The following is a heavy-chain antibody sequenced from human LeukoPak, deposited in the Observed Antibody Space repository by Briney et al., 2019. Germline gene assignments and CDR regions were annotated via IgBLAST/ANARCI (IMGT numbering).Heavy chain of an antibody. CDR3: AKVVAAINWFDP. J-gene: IGHJ5*02. V-gene: IGHV1-18*01. CDR1: GYTFASYG. D-gene: IGHD2-15*01. CDR2: ISAYNGNT. Sequence: ASVKVSCKASGYTFASYGISWVRQAPGQGLEWMGWISAYNGNTNYAQKLQGRVTMTTDTSTSTAYMELRSLSSDDTAVYYCAKVVAAINWFDPWGQGTLVTVSS.